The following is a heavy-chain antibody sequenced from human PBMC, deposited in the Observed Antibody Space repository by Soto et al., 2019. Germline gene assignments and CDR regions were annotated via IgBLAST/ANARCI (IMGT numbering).Heavy chain of an antibody. D-gene: IGHD4-17*01. J-gene: IGHJ4*02. Sequence: GGSLRLSCAASGFDVSSNYMTWVRQAPGKGLEWVSTIYSGGGTYYADSVQGRFTISRDNSKETLFLQMNSLRAEDTALYYCARSRLRETSFDSWGQGTLVTVS. V-gene: IGHV3-53*01. CDR3: ARSRLRETSFDS. CDR2: IYSGGGT. CDR1: GFDVSSNY.